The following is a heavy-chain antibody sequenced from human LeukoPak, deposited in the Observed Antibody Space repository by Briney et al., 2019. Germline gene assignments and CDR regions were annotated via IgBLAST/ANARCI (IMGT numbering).Heavy chain of an antibody. V-gene: IGHV3-74*01. CDR3: ARTPMVRGVTQGYYYYYGMDV. Sequence: GGSLRLSCAASGFTFSSYWMHWVRQAPGKGLVWVSRINSDGSSTSYADSVKGRFTISRDNAKNTLYLQMNSLRAEGTAVYYCARTPMVRGVTQGYYYYYGMDVWGQGTTVTVSS. J-gene: IGHJ6*02. D-gene: IGHD3-10*01. CDR2: INSDGSST. CDR1: GFTFSSYW.